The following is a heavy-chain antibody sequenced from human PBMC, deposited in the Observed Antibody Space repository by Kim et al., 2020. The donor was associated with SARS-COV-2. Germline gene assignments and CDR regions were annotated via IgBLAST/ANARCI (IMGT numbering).Heavy chain of an antibody. CDR1: GFTFSSYG. D-gene: IGHD6-13*01. J-gene: IGHJ5*02. Sequence: GGSLRLSCAASGFTFSSYGMHWVRQAPGKGLEWVAVISYDGSNKYYADSVKGRFTISRDNSKNTLYLQMNSLRAEDTAVYYCARDRAAAGTHNWFDPWG. V-gene: IGHV3-33*05. CDR2: ISYDGSNK. CDR3: ARDRAAAGTHNWFDP.